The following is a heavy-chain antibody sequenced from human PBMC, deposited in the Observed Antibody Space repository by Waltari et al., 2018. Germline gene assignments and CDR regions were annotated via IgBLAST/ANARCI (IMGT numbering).Heavy chain of an antibody. V-gene: IGHV3-7*01. Sequence: EVQLLESGGGWVQVGGSLRLSCAASGFSFNTYWMTWVRQAPGKGLRLVANKKNDGSLTDYGDSGKGRFNISRDNAGNSLYLQMHSLRADDTAVYYCARDSIYSGFYSYNYGMDVWGQGTTVTVSS. J-gene: IGHJ6*01. D-gene: IGHD5-12*01. CDR2: KKNDGSLT. CDR3: ARDSIYSGFYSYNYGMDV. CDR1: GFSFNTYW.